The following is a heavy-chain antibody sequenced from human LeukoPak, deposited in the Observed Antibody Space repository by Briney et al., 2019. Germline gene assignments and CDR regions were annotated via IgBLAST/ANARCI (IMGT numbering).Heavy chain of an antibody. CDR1: GGFISSYY. CDR3: ARTVAGYYFDY. J-gene: IGHJ4*02. V-gene: IGHV4-59*01. D-gene: IGHD6-19*01. Sequence: SETLSLTCTVSGGFISSYYWSWIRQPPGKGLEWIGYIYYSGSTSYNPSLKSRVTMSVDTSKNQFSLKLGSVIAADTAVYYCARTVAGYYFDYWGQGTLVTVSS. CDR2: IYYSGST.